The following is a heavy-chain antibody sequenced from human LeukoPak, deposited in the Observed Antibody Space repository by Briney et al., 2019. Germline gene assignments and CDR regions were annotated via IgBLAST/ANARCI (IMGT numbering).Heavy chain of an antibody. D-gene: IGHD6-19*01. J-gene: IGHJ5*02. CDR2: ISGRGDRT. V-gene: IGHV3-23*01. Sequence: TGGSLRLSCAASGFTFSSYAMSWVRQAPGKGLEWVSTISGRGDRTHYADSVKGRFTLSRDNSKNTLYLQMNSLRAEDTAVYYCAKGAGPPWFDPWGQGTLVTVSS. CDR3: AKGAGPPWFDP. CDR1: GFTFSSYA.